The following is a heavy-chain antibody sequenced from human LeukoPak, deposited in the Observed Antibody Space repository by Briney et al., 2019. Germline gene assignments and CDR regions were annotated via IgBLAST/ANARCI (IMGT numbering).Heavy chain of an antibody. CDR3: AKGIAAAGLYYYYGMDV. J-gene: IGHJ6*02. Sequence: GGSLRLFWAASGFAFSSYAMSWVRQAPEKGLEWVSAISGSGGSTYYADSVKGRFTISRDNSKNTLYLQMNSLRAEDTAVYYCAKGIAAAGLYYYYGMDVWGQGTTVTVSS. CDR2: ISGSGGST. V-gene: IGHV3-23*01. CDR1: GFAFSSYA. D-gene: IGHD6-13*01.